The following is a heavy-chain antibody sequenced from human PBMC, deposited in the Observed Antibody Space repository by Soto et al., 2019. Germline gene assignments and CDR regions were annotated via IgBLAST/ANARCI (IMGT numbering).Heavy chain of an antibody. V-gene: IGHV1-69*13. CDR3: ARGGEGYNFVAAY. CDR2: IIPKLGSA. J-gene: IGHJ4*02. CDR1: GGGNLRDYR. Sequence: ASVKVSCKASGGGNLRDYRTTWVRRAPGQGLEWMGGIIPKLGSANYAQKFQGRVTITADESTNSVYMELRSLRSDDTAVYYCARGGEGYNFVAAYCGRGSPVTVSS. D-gene: IGHD5-12*01.